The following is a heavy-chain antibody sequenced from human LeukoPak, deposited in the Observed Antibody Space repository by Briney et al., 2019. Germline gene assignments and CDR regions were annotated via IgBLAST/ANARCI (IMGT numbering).Heavy chain of an antibody. CDR1: GGSISSYY. J-gene: IGHJ6*02. D-gene: IGHD6-13*01. CDR2: IYYSGST. CDR3: ARGDSSSWYYYYGMDV. Sequence: PSETLSLTCTVSGGSISSYYWSWIRQSPGKGLEWIGYIYYSGSTNYNPSLKSRVTISVDTSKNQFSLKLSSVTAADTAVYYCARGDSSSWYYYYGMDVWGQGTTVTVSS. V-gene: IGHV4-59*08.